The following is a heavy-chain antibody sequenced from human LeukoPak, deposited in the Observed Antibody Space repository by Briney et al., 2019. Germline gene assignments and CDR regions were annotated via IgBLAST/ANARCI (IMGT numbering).Heavy chain of an antibody. CDR1: GYTYTSYD. CDR2: MNPNSGNT. D-gene: IGHD6-13*01. J-gene: IGHJ6*02. V-gene: IGHV1-8*01. Sequence: ASVKVSCEASGYTYTSYDINWVRQATGQGHEWMGWMNPNSGNTGYAQKFQGRVTMTRNTSISTAYMELSSLRSEDTAVYYCARGRQLHRLYYYYGMDVWAKGPRSPSP. CDR3: ARGRQLHRLYYYYGMDV.